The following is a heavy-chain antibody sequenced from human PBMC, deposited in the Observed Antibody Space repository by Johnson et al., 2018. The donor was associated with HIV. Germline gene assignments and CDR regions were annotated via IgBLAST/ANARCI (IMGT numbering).Heavy chain of an antibody. Sequence: VQLVESGGGVVRPGGSLRLSCAASGFNFDNYGMTWVRQSPGKGLEWVSYISSSGSTIYYADSVKGRFTISRDNAKNSLYLQMNSLRAEDTAVYYCATPPNHYYDSSGYAFDIWGQGTMVTVSS. CDR2: ISSSGSTI. D-gene: IGHD3-22*01. CDR3: ATPPNHYYDSSGYAFDI. V-gene: IGHV3-48*04. CDR1: GFNFDNYG. J-gene: IGHJ3*02.